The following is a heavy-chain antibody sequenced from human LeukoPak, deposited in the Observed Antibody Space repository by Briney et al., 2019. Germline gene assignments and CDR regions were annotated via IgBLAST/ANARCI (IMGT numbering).Heavy chain of an antibody. Sequence: GGSLRLSCAASGLTFSRYNMNWVRQAPGGGLEWVGRIKSKTDGGTTDYAAPVKGRFTISRDDSKNTLYLQMNNLKTEDTAVYYCTTGSTLGAFDIWGQGTMVTVSS. D-gene: IGHD6-13*01. CDR1: GLTFSRYN. J-gene: IGHJ3*02. CDR3: TTGSTLGAFDI. CDR2: IKSKTDGGTT. V-gene: IGHV3-15*01.